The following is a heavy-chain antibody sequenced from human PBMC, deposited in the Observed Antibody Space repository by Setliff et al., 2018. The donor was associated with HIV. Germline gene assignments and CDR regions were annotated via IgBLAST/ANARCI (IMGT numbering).Heavy chain of an antibody. CDR1: GDSIRSYS. D-gene: IGHD3-10*01. J-gene: IGHJ5*02. CDR2: IFSSGST. V-gene: IGHV4-4*09. Sequence: PSETLSLTCTVSGDSIRSYSWNWIRQSPGGGLEWIGFIFSSGSTKYNPSLQSRVTMSIDTSKNQFSLRLTSVTAADTAVYYCARRIDDSGSFPDKNWFDTWGQGSLFTVSS. CDR3: ARRIDDSGSFPDKNWFDT.